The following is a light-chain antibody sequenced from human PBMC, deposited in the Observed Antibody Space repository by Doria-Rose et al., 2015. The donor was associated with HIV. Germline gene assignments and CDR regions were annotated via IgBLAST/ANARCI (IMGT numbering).Light chain of an antibody. CDR3: QQYGTSRGT. CDR1: QSFSSAY. Sequence: TQSPGTLSLSPGGSATLSCRARQSFSSAYLAWSQQKPGQALRLLIYDASTRATGIPDRFSGSGSGTDFTLTISRLEPEDVAVYYCQQYGTSRGTFGQGTRLEIK. J-gene: IGKJ5*01. V-gene: IGKV3-20*01. CDR2: DAS.